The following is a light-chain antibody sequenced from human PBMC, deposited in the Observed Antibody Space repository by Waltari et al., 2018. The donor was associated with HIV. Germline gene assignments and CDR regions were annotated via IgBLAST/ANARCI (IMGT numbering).Light chain of an antibody. CDR1: TSTIAPGSY. CDR3: QSYASSVSGLL. CDR2: ANH. J-gene: IGLJ2*01. V-gene: IGLV1-40*01. Sequence: QFVPTPPPSVSGAPGQRVTISCTGSTSTIAPGSYLPWSRQLPRTAPKLLLYANHKRPSGVPDRFSVAKSGASASLGVTGLQAEDEADSDRQSYASSVSGLLLVGWTKLTVL.